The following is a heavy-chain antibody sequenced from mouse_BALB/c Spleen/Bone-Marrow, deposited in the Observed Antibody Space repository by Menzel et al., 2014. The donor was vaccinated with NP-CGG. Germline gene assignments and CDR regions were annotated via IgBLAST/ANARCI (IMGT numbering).Heavy chain of an antibody. D-gene: IGHD2-14*01. Sequence: QVQLKESGAELVKPGASVNLSCKASGYTFTSYWVYWVKQRPGQGLEWIGEINPSNGRANYNEKFKNKATLTVDKSTSTAYMQVSSLTSEDSAVYYCARRDFRSWFAYWGRGTLVTVSA. CDR1: GYTFTSYW. CDR3: ARRDFRSWFAY. CDR2: INPSNGRA. V-gene: IGHV1S81*02. J-gene: IGHJ3*01.